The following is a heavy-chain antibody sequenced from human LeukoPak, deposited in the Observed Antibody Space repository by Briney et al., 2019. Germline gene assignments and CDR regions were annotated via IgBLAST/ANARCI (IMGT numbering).Heavy chain of an antibody. J-gene: IGHJ3*02. CDR2: ISSSSSTI. Sequence: PGGSLRLSCAASGFTFSSYSMNWVRQAPGKGLEWVSYISSSSSTIYYADSVKGRFTISRDNAKNSLYLQMNGLRAEDTAVYYCAGLPAAAFDIWGQGTMVTVSS. CDR1: GFTFSSYS. D-gene: IGHD2-2*01. V-gene: IGHV3-48*01. CDR3: AGLPAAAFDI.